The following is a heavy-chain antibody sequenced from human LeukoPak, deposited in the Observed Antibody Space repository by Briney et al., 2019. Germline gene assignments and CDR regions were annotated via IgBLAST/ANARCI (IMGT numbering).Heavy chain of an antibody. CDR3: ARDLRYFDWSPPSPTRGYYGMDV. CDR1: GYTFTSHG. D-gene: IGHD3-9*01. Sequence: GASVKVSCEASGYTFTSHGISWVRQAPGQGLEWMGWISVYNGKIRYAEKFQGRVTMTTDTSTSEAYMELRSLTSDDTAVYYCARDLRYFDWSPPSPTRGYYGMDVWGTGTTVTVSS. J-gene: IGHJ6*04. V-gene: IGHV1-18*04. CDR2: ISVYNGKI.